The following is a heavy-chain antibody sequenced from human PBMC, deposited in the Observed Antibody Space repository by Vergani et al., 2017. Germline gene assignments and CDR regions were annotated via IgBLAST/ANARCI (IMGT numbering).Heavy chain of an antibody. Sequence: VQLVQSGAEVKKPGATMKISCKVSGYTFTDHYMHWVRQAPGQGLEWMGIINPSGGSTSYAQKFQGRVTMTRDTSTSTVYMELSSLRSEDTAVYYCARDSRYCSSTSCYVGRDWFDPWGQGTLVTVSS. D-gene: IGHD2-2*01. J-gene: IGHJ5*02. CDR2: INPSGGST. CDR3: ARDSRYCSSTSCYVGRDWFDP. CDR1: GYTFTDHY. V-gene: IGHV1-46*01.